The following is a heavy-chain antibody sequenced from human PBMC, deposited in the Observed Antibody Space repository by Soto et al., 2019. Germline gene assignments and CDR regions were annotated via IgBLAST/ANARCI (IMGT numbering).Heavy chain of an antibody. CDR2: TYYRSKWYN. CDR1: GDSVSSNSAA. Sequence: PSQTLSLTCAISGDSVSSNSAAWTWIRQSPSRGLEWLGRTYYRSKWYNDYAVSVKSRITINPDTSKNQFSLQLNSVTPEDTAVYYCARSLPGVSSSKQYKWFDPWGQGTLVTVS. V-gene: IGHV6-1*01. D-gene: IGHD6-13*01. CDR3: ARSLPGVSSSKQYKWFDP. J-gene: IGHJ5*02.